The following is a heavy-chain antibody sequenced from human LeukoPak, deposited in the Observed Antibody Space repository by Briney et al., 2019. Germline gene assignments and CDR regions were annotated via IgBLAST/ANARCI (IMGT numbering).Heavy chain of an antibody. Sequence: GGSLRLSCAASGFTFDDYAMHWVRQAPGKGLEWVSGMSWNSGSIGYADSVKGRFTISRDNAKNSLYLQMNSLRAEDMALYYCAKSRGYSSSPFDYWGQGTLVTVSS. CDR3: AKSRGYSSSPFDY. V-gene: IGHV3-9*03. CDR1: GFTFDDYA. J-gene: IGHJ4*02. D-gene: IGHD6-13*01. CDR2: MSWNSGSI.